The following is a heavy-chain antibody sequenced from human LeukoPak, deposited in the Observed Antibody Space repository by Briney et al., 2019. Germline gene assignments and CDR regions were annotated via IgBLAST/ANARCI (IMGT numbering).Heavy chain of an antibody. CDR3: ARGVGFLDDYYMDV. Sequence: GGSLRLSCAASGFTVSSNYMSWVRQAPGKGPEWVSVIYSGGSTHYADSVKGRFTISRDNSKNTLYLQMNSLRAEDTAVYYCARGVGFLDDYYMDVWGKGTTVTVSS. V-gene: IGHV3-66*02. CDR2: IYSGGST. CDR1: GFTVSSNY. J-gene: IGHJ6*03. D-gene: IGHD3/OR15-3a*01.